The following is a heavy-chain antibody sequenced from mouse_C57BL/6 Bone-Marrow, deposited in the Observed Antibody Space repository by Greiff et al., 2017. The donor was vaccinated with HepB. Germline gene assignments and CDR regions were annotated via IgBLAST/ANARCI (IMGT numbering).Heavy chain of an antibody. V-gene: IGHV1-63*01. CDR3: ARGGLFYYFDY. J-gene: IGHJ2*01. CDR1: GYTFTNYW. CDR2: IYPGGGYT. Sequence: QVQLKQSGAELVRPGTSVKMSCKASGYTFTNYWIGWAKQRPGHGLEWIGDIYPGGGYTNYNEKFKGKATLTADKSSSTAYMQFSSLTSEDSAIYYCARGGLFYYFDYWGQGTTLTVSS. D-gene: IGHD3-3*01.